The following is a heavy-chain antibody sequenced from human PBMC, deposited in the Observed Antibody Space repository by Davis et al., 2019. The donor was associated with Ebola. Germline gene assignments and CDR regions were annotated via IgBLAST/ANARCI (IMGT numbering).Heavy chain of an antibody. CDR3: ARDSAKSNYYYYGMDV. CDR1: GFTFSSYG. J-gene: IGHJ6*02. Sequence: GGSLTLSCAASGFTFSSYGMHWVRQAPGKGLEWVAVISYDGSTTYSADSVKGRFTISRDNSKNTLYLQMNSLRAEDTAVYYCARDSAKSNYYYYGMDVWGQGTTVTVSS. V-gene: IGHV3-30*03. CDR2: ISYDGSTT.